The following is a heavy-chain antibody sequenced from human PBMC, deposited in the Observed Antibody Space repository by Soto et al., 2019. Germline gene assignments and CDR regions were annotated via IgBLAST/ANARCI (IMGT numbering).Heavy chain of an antibody. CDR1: EFTFSSYA. CDR2: ISGTGRVT. J-gene: IGHJ1*01. V-gene: IGHV3-23*01. CDR3: AKDVHYDIVTGIEYFHH. D-gene: IGHD3-9*01. Sequence: EVQLLESGGGLVQPGGSLKLSCAASEFTFSSYAMSWVRQAPGKGLEWVSGISGTGRVTNYAESVKGRFTISRYNPKSTLILQMNSLRPEDTAVYYCAKDVHYDIVTGIEYFHHWGQGTLVTVSS.